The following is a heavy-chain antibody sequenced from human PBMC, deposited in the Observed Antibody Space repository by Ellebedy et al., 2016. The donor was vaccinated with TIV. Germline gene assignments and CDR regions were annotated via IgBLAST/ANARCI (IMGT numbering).Heavy chain of an antibody. Sequence: GESLKISCKASGYTYTNYWIGWVRQVPGKGLEWMGIIYPDDSDTRYNPSLEGRVTISADKSITTAYLQWSSLKASDTAMYYCARRESNYDFWSGYSYWFDPWGQGTLVTVSA. V-gene: IGHV5-51*01. CDR1: GYTYTNYW. J-gene: IGHJ5*02. D-gene: IGHD3-3*01. CDR2: IYPDDSDT. CDR3: ARRESNYDFWSGYSYWFDP.